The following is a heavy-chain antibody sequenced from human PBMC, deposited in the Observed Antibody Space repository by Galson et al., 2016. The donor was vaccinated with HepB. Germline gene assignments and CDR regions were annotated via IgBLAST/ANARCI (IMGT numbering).Heavy chain of an antibody. Sequence: LSLTCTVSGDSVSGGSYYWSWMRQPPGKGLEWIGYIHYSGSTNYNPSLKSRVTIPVDTSKNQFSLKLSSVTAADTAVYYCARDVRRAVAGGNWFDPWGQGTLVTVSS. CDR3: ARDVRRAVAGGNWFDP. CDR1: GDSVSGGSYY. D-gene: IGHD6-19*01. CDR2: IHYSGST. V-gene: IGHV4-61*01. J-gene: IGHJ5*02.